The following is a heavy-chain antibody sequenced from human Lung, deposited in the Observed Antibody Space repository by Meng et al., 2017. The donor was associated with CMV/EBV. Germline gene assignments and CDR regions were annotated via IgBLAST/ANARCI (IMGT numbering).Heavy chain of an antibody. D-gene: IGHD1-26*01. CDR3: ARGDSGSYYFDY. CDR1: GGSISSSTYY. CDR2: LYYSGST. J-gene: IGHJ4*02. V-gene: IGHV4-39*07. Sequence: SXTXSLXCTVSGGSISSSTYYWGWVRQPPGKGLEWIGSLYYSGSTYYNPSLKSRVTISVDTSMNQFSLKLSSVTAADTAMYYCARGDSGSYYFDYRGQGTLVTVSS.